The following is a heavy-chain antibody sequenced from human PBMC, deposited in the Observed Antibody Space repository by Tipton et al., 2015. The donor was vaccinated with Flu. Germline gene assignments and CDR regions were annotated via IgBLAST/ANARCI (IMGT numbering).Heavy chain of an antibody. V-gene: IGHV3-7*01. D-gene: IGHD6-19*01. CDR2: IKRDGSET. Sequence: SLRLSCEASGFTFRTYWMNWVRQAPGKGLEWVAIIKRDGSETFYVDSVKGRFTISRDNAKNSLSLQMDSLRGDDTAVYYCAGGSGWLITDWGQGTLVTVSS. CDR3: AGGSGWLITD. CDR1: GFTFRTYW. J-gene: IGHJ4*02.